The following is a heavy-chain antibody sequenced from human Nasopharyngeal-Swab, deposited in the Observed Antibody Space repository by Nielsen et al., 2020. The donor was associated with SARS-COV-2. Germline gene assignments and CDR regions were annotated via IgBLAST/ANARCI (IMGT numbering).Heavy chain of an antibody. J-gene: IGHJ4*02. CDR3: TGGVTMVRH. D-gene: IGHD3-10*01. Sequence: GESLKISCAASGFTFSGSAMHWVRQASGKGLEWVGRIRSKANSYATAYAASVKGRFTISRDDSKNTAYLQMNSLKTEDTAVYSCTGGVTMVRHWGQGTLVTVSS. CDR1: GFTFSGSA. V-gene: IGHV3-73*01. CDR2: IRSKANSYAT.